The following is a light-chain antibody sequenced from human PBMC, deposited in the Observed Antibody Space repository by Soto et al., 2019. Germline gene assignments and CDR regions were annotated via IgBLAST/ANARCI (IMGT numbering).Light chain of an antibody. CDR2: GAS. J-gene: IGKJ1*01. Sequence: EIVLTQSPGTLSLSPGERATLSCRASQNVSRNYLAWYQQKPGQAPRLLIYGASSRATGIPDKFSGGGSGTDFTLTISRLEPEDFAVYYCQQYDSSPITFGQGTKVEIK. V-gene: IGKV3-20*01. CDR1: QNVSRNY. CDR3: QQYDSSPIT.